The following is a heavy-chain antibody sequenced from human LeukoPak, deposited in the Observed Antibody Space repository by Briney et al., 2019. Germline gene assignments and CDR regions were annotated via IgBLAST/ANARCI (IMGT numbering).Heavy chain of an antibody. Sequence: GASVKVSCKASGYSFTSNYIHWVRQAPGQGLEWMGMIYPRDGSTSYAQKFQGRVTVTRDMSTSTVHMELSGLRSGDTAVYYCARDQEGFDYWGQGTLVTVSS. J-gene: IGHJ4*02. CDR2: IYPRDGST. CDR3: ARDQEGFDY. CDR1: GYSFTSNY. V-gene: IGHV1-46*01.